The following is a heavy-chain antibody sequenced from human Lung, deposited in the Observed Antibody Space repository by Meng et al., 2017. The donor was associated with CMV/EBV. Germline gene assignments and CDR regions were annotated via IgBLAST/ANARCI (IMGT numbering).Heavy chain of an antibody. V-gene: IGHV3-23*03. CDR3: AKGGGRYYDDAFDV. Sequence: GGSLRLXCAASGFTFSTYAMSWVRQAPGKGLEWVSLIHNDVIHYADSVKGRFTISRDNSKNSLYLQMNSLRAEDTALYYCAKGGGRYYDDAFDVWGQGTMVTVSS. CDR2: IHNDVI. J-gene: IGHJ3*01. CDR1: GFTFSTYA. D-gene: IGHD2/OR15-2a*01.